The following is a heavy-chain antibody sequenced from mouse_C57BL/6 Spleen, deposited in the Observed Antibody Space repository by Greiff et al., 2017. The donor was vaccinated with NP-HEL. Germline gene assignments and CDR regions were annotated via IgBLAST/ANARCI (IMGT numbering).Heavy chain of an antibody. D-gene: IGHD1-1*01. Sequence: EVKLMESGGGLVKPGGSLKLSCAASGFTFSSYAMSWVRQTPEKRLEWVATISDGGSYTSYPDNVKGRFTISRDNAKNNLYLQMSHLKSEDTAIDCCARYRAHYDGSRYDYVDYWGKGTTLTVSS. CDR2: ISDGGSYT. CDR1: GFTFSSYA. J-gene: IGHJ2*01. CDR3: ARYRAHYDGSRYDYVDY. V-gene: IGHV5-4*03.